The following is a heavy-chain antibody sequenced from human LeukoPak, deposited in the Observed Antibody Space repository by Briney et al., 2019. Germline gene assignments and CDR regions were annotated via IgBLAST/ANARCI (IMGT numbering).Heavy chain of an antibody. J-gene: IGHJ4*02. V-gene: IGHV1-69*13. CDR3: ARPRTYYDFWRGYPPFDY. CDR1: GGTFSNYA. CDR2: IITNYGTT. D-gene: IGHD3-3*01. Sequence: SVKVSCTASGGTFSNYAISWVRQAPGQGLEWMGGIITNYGTTNYAQKYQGRVTITADESTTTVYMELSSLRSEDTAVYYCARPRTYYDFWRGYPPFDYWGQGTLVTVSS.